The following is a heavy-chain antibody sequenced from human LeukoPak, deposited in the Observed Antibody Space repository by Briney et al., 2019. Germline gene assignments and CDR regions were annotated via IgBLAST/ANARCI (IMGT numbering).Heavy chain of an antibody. CDR1: GYTFTGYY. CDR2: INPNSGGT. J-gene: IGHJ4*02. Sequence: ASVKVSCKASGYTFTGYYMHWVRQAPGQGLEWMGWINPNSGGTNYAQKFQGRVTMTRDTSISTAYMELSRLRSDDTAVYYCASASGIVVVPAVIWGQGTLVTVSP. V-gene: IGHV1-2*02. D-gene: IGHD2-2*01. CDR3: ASASGIVVVPAVI.